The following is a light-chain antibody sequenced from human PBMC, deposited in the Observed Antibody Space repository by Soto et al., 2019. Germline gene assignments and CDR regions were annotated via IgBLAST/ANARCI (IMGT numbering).Light chain of an antibody. V-gene: IGLV2-14*01. CDR2: EVT. CDR3: KSYTTTNSGV. J-gene: IGLJ3*02. Sequence: QSALTQPASVSGSPGQSITISCTGTSSDVGGYNYVSWYQQHPGKAPKLIIYEVTNRPSGVSNRFSASKSGNTASLTISGLQAEDEADYYCKSYTTTNSGVFGGGTKLTVL. CDR1: SSDVGGYNY.